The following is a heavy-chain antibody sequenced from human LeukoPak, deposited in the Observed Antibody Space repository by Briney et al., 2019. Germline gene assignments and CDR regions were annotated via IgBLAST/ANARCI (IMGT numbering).Heavy chain of an antibody. CDR3: ARHDYDFWSGYYT. CDR1: GGSISSYY. D-gene: IGHD3-3*01. Sequence: SETLSLTCTVSGGSISSYYWSWIRQPPGKGLEWIGYIYTSGSTNYNPSLKSRVTISVDTSKSQFSLKLSSVTAADTAVYYCARHDYDFWSGYYTWGQGTLVTVSS. J-gene: IGHJ5*02. V-gene: IGHV4-4*09. CDR2: IYTSGST.